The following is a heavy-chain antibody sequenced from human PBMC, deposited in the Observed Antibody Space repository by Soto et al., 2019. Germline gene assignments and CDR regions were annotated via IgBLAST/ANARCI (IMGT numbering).Heavy chain of an antibody. J-gene: IGHJ4*02. CDR1: CGSFSGYY. CDR2: INHSGST. D-gene: IGHD3-22*01. V-gene: IGHV4-34*01. Sequence: SETLSLTCAVYCGSFSGYYWSWIRQPPGKGLEWIGEINHSGSTNYNPSLKSRVTISVDTSKNQFSLKLSSVTAADTAVYYCARGGGYYDSSGYYYPCYWGQGTLVTVSS. CDR3: ARGGGYYDSSGYYYPCY.